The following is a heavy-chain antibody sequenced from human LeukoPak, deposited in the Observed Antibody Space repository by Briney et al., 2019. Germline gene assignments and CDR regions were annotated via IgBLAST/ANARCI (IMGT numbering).Heavy chain of an antibody. J-gene: IGHJ6*02. V-gene: IGHV4-59*08. Sequence: SETLSLTCTVSGGSISSYYWSWIRQPPGKGLEWIGYIYYSGSTNYNPSLKSRVTISVDTSKNQFSLKLSSVTAADTAVYYCARGDGSSSWYSNYYYGMDVWGQGTTVTVSS. D-gene: IGHD6-13*01. CDR2: IYYSGST. CDR3: ARGDGSSSWYSNYYYGMDV. CDR1: GGSISSYY.